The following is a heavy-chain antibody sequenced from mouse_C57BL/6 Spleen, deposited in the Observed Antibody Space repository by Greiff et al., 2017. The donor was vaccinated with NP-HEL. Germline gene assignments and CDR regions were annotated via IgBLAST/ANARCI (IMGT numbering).Heavy chain of an antibody. CDR2: IYPGDGDT. Sequence: QVQLQQSGPELVKPGASVKISCKASGYAFSSSWMNWVKQRPGKGLEWIGRIYPGDGDTNYNGKFKGKATLTADKSSSTAYMQLSSLTSEDSAVYFCARMELIYAMDYWGQGTSVTVSS. J-gene: IGHJ4*01. CDR1: GYAFSSSW. CDR3: ARMELIYAMDY. V-gene: IGHV1-82*01.